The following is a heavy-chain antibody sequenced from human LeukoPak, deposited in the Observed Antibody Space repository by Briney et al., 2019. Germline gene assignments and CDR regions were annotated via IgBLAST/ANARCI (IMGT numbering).Heavy chain of an antibody. D-gene: IGHD5-24*01. Sequence: SETLSLTCAVYGGSFSGYYWSWIRQPPGKGLEWIGEINHSGSTNYSPSLKSRVTISVDTSKNQFSLKLSSVTAADTAVYYCARTRRDGYILYWGQGTLVTVSS. V-gene: IGHV4-34*01. CDR1: GGSFSGYY. CDR3: ARTRRDGYILY. J-gene: IGHJ4*02. CDR2: INHSGST.